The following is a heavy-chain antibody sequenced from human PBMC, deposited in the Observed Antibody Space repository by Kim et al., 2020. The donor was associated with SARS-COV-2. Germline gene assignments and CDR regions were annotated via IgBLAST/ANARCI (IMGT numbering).Heavy chain of an antibody. J-gene: IGHJ5*02. V-gene: IGHV4-39*01. CDR2: IYYSGST. Sequence: SETLSLTCTVSGGSISSSSYYWGWIRQPPGKGLEWIGSIYYSGSTYYNPSLKSRVTISVDTSKNQFSLKLSSVTAADTAVYYCARQGGSYYPAWFDPWGQGTLVTVSS. CDR3: ARQGGSYYPAWFDP. D-gene: IGHD1-26*01. CDR1: GGSISSSSYY.